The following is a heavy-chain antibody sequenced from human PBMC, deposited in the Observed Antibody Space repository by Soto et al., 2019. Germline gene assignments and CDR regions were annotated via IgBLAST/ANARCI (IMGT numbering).Heavy chain of an antibody. Sequence: GGSLRLSCVVSGFTFHDHAMRWVRQATGRGLEWVSAISANGASIQHADSVKGRFSVSRGNAKNTVYLQMDNLRTEDSAIYYCAKDRYYDTPGWLDPWGQRSRVTVSS. CDR1: GFTFHDHA. D-gene: IGHD3-22*01. CDR2: ISANGASI. CDR3: AKDRYYDTPGWLDP. J-gene: IGHJ5*02. V-gene: IGHV3-23*01.